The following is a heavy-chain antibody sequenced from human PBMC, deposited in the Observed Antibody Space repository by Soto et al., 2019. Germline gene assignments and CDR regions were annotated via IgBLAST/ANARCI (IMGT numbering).Heavy chain of an antibody. J-gene: IGHJ4*02. Sequence: VQVVESGGGLVQPGGSLRLSCAVSGFTFPTYWMTWVRQAPGKGLEWVANISPDGSAIQYAVSVEGRFTISRDNAKNSVDLQMTDLRAEDTALYYCVRNSGHYRLDHWGQGTLVTVAS. CDR2: ISPDGSAI. V-gene: IGHV3-7*03. CDR3: VRNSGHYRLDH. CDR1: GFTFPTYW. D-gene: IGHD4-4*01.